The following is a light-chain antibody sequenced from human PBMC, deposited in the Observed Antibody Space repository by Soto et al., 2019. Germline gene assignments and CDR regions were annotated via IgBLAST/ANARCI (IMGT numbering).Light chain of an antibody. Sequence: DMQMTQSPSSLSASVGDRVSITCRSSQNISNYLHWYQQRPGKAPKLLIYAASNLRSGVPSRFSGSGYGTDFTLTISSLQSEDFATYYCQQSYSIPRLTFGPVTRVEIK. CDR2: AAS. J-gene: IGKJ3*01. V-gene: IGKV1-39*01. CDR3: QQSYSIPRLT. CDR1: QNISNY.